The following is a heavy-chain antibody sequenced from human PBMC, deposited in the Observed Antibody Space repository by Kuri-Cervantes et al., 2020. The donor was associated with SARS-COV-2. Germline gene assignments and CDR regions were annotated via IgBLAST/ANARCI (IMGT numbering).Heavy chain of an antibody. CDR1: GFTVSSNY. V-gene: IGHV3-53*01. J-gene: IGHJ4*02. CDR2: IYSGGST. D-gene: IGHD3-10*01. CDR3: ANQGEGFREFLFDY. Sequence: GGSLRLSCAASGFTVSSNYMSWVRQAPGKGLEWASVIYSGGSTYYADSVKGRFTTSRDNSKNTLYLQMNSLRAEDTAVYYCANQGEGFREFLFDYWGQGTLVTVSS.